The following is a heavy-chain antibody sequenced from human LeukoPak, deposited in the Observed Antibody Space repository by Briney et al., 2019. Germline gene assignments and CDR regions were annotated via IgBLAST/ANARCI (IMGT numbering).Heavy chain of an antibody. CDR1: GGTFSSYA. CDR2: IIPIFGTA. CDR3: ARGGLPDYYYYYGMDV. Sequence: SVTVSCKASGGTFSSYAISWVRQAPGQGLEWMGGIIPIFGTANYAQKFQGRVTITADESTSTAYMELSSLRSEDTAVYYCARGGLPDYYYYYGMDVWGQGTTVTVSS. D-gene: IGHD2-15*01. J-gene: IGHJ6*02. V-gene: IGHV1-69*13.